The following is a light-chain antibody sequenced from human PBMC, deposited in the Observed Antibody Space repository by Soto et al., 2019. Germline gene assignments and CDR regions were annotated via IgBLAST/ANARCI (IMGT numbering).Light chain of an antibody. J-gene: IGKJ4*01. CDR3: QQYNNWALT. CDR2: DAS. V-gene: IGKV3-15*01. Sequence: EIVMTQSPATLSVSPGERATLSCRASHRVNTYLAWYQQRPGQAPRLLIYDASTRATDIPPRFSGSGSGTEFTLTISSLQSEDFAVYCCQQYNNWALTFGGGTKVDIK. CDR1: HRVNTY.